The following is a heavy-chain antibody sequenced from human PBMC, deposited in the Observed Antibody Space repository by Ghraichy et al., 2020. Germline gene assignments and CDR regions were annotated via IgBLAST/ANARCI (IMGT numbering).Heavy chain of an antibody. CDR1: GYTFTRYY. CDR2: INPSGGST. V-gene: IGHV1-46*01. Sequence: ASVKVSCKASGYTFTRYYIHWARQAPGHGLEWMGKINPSGGSTTYAQKFQGRVTMTRDTSTSTVYMELSSLRSEDTAVYYCARAPSDYYGMDVWGQGTTVTVSS. J-gene: IGHJ6*02. CDR3: ARAPSDYYGMDV.